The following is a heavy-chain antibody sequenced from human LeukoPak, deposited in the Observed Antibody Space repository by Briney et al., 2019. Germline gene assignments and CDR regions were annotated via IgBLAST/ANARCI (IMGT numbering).Heavy chain of an antibody. J-gene: IGHJ4*02. CDR3: ARASRWQPGSFDY. D-gene: IGHD4-23*01. CDR1: GFTFSSYS. V-gene: IGHV3-21*01. Sequence: GGSLRLSCAASGFTFSSYSMNWVRQAPGKGLEWVSSISSSSSYIYYADSVKGRFTISRDNAKNSLYLQMNSLRAEDTAVYYCARASRWQPGSFDYWGQGTLVTVSS. CDR2: ISSSSSYI.